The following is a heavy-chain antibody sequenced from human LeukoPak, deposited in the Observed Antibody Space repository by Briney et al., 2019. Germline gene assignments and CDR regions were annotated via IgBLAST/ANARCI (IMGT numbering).Heavy chain of an antibody. J-gene: IGHJ4*02. CDR3: ARGGPKAAAGPFDY. V-gene: IGHV3-21*01. Sequence: PGGSLRLSCAASGFTLSSYSMNWVRQAPGKGLEWVSSISSSSRYIYYADSAKGRFTISRDNAKNSLYLQMNSLRAEDTAVYYCARGGPKAAAGPFDYWGQGTLVTVSS. CDR1: GFTLSSYS. CDR2: ISSSSRYI. D-gene: IGHD6-13*01.